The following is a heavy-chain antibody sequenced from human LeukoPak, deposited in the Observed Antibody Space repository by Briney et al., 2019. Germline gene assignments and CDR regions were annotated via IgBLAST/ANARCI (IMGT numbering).Heavy chain of an antibody. CDR3: TTSRGESHYDILTGYLRFDY. CDR1: GFIFSTAW. J-gene: IGHJ4*02. D-gene: IGHD3-9*01. CDR2: LKSKTDGGTT. V-gene: IGHV3-15*01. Sequence: GGSLRLSCAASGFIFSTAWMSWVRQAPGKGLEWVGRLKSKTDGGTTDYAAPVKGRFTISRDDSKDTLYLQMNSLNTEDTALYYCTTSRGESHYDILTGYLRFDYWGQGTLVTVSS.